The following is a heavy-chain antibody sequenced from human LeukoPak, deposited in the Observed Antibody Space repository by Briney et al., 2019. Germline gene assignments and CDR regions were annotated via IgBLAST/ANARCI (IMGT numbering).Heavy chain of an antibody. CDR2: ISYDGSKK. V-gene: IGHV3-30*04. CDR3: ASNIVGATPWVYYYYMDV. CDR1: GFTFSDYA. D-gene: IGHD1-26*01. J-gene: IGHJ6*03. Sequence: GRSVRLSCAASGFTFSDYAMHWVRQAPGKGLEWVAVISYDGSKKYYADSVKGRFTISRDNSKNTLYLQMNSLRAEDAAVYYCASNIVGATPWVYYYYMDVWGKGTTVTVSS.